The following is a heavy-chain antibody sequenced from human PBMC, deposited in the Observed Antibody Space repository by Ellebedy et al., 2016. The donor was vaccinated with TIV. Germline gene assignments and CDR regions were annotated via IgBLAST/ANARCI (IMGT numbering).Heavy chain of an antibody. Sequence: SETLSLTCTVSGDSIRVGGYYWSWVRQSPGKGLEWIGYIYHNGNTDYNPSLKTPVTISLDKSRNQFSLRLSSVTAADTAVYYCARTHDYGYFDYWGQGTLVTVSS. CDR1: GDSIRVGGYY. V-gene: IGHV4-31*01. CDR3: ARTHDYGYFDY. CDR2: IYHNGNT. J-gene: IGHJ4*02. D-gene: IGHD4-17*01.